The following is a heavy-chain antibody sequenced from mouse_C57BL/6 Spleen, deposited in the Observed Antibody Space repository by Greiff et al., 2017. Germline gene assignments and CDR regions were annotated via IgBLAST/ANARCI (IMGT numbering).Heavy chain of an antibody. CDR2: IDPSDSET. J-gene: IGHJ2*01. CDR1: GYTFTSYW. CDR3: ARSDYYGSSYYYFDY. Sequence: QVQLQQPGAELVRPGSSVKLSCKASGYTFTSYWMHWVKQRPIQGLEWIGNIDPSDSETHYNQKFKDKATLTVDKSSSTAYMQLSSLTSEDSAVYYWARSDYYGSSYYYFDYWGQGTTLTVSS. D-gene: IGHD1-1*01. V-gene: IGHV1-52*01.